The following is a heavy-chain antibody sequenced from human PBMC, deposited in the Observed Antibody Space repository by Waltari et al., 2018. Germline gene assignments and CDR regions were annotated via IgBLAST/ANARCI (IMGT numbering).Heavy chain of an antibody. CDR2: IYTSGST. Sequence: QVQLQESGPGLVKPSETLSLTCTVSGGSISSYYWSWIRQPAGKGLEWLGRIYTSGSTNYNPPLKIRGTMAVDTSKNQFALKLSAVTAADTAVYYCARGEFSSGWYFDYWGQGTLVTVSS. D-gene: IGHD6-19*01. J-gene: IGHJ4*02. CDR3: ARGEFSSGWYFDY. CDR1: GGSISSYY. V-gene: IGHV4-4*07.